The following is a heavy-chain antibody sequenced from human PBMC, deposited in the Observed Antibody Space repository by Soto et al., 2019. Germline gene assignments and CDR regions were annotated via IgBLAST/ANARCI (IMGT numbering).Heavy chain of an antibody. D-gene: IGHD1-26*01. Sequence: QVQLVQSGAEVKKPGASVKVSCKASGYTFTSYYMHWVRQAPGQGLECMGIINPSGGSTSYAQKFQGRVTMTRDTSTSTVYMELSSLRSEDTAVYYCARVRPIVGATGTFDYWGQGTLVTVSS. J-gene: IGHJ4*02. CDR3: ARVRPIVGATGTFDY. CDR1: GYTFTSYY. CDR2: INPSGGST. V-gene: IGHV1-46*01.